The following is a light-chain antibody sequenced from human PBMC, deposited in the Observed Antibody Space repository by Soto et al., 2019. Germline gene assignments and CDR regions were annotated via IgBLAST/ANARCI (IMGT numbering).Light chain of an antibody. V-gene: IGKV3-11*01. Sequence: EIVLTQSPATLSLSPGERATLSCRASQSVSNYLSWYQQKPGQAPRLLIYDASNRATGIPARFSGSGSGTAVTLTISTLEPEDFAVYYCQQHINLLSFGGGTKVEIK. J-gene: IGKJ4*01. CDR3: QQHINLLS. CDR1: QSVSNY. CDR2: DAS.